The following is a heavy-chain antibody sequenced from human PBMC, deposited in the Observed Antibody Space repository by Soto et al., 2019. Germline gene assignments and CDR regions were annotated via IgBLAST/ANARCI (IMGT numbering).Heavy chain of an antibody. V-gene: IGHV3-23*01. Sequence: GGSLRLSCAPSGFTFSSYAMSWVRQAPGKGLEWVSAISGSGGSTYYADSVKGRFTISRDNSKNTLYLQMNSLRAEDTAVYYCAKGPHPRYSSSWPYFQHWGQGTLVTVSS. CDR1: GFTFSSYA. D-gene: IGHD6-13*01. CDR2: ISGSGGST. J-gene: IGHJ1*01. CDR3: AKGPHPRYSSSWPYFQH.